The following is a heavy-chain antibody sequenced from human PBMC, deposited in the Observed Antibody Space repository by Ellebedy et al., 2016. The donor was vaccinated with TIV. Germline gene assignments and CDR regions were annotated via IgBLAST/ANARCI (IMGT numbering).Heavy chain of an antibody. Sequence: AASVKVSCKVSGYTVTELSMHWVRQAPGKGLEWIGGFDPENGETIYAQKFQGRVTVTEDTSTDTAYLELSSLRSEDPAVYYCATDVGYYYDTSGFYAPFDFWGQGTLVIVSS. CDR3: ATDVGYYYDTSGFYAPFDF. V-gene: IGHV1-24*01. D-gene: IGHD3-22*01. CDR2: FDPENGET. CDR1: GYTVTELS. J-gene: IGHJ4*02.